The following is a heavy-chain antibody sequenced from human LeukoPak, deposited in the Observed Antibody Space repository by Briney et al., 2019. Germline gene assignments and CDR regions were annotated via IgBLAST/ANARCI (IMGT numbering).Heavy chain of an antibody. Sequence: GGSLRLSCAASEFTFITYWMSWVRQAPGKGLEWVANIKQDGSEKYYVDSVKGRFTISRDNAKNSLYLQMNSLRAEDTAVYYCARAGRKSRGIDIVRKKETGYYYYMDVWGKGTTVTVSS. D-gene: IGHD2-15*01. J-gene: IGHJ6*03. CDR2: IKQDGSEK. CDR1: EFTFITYW. CDR3: ARAGRKSRGIDIVRKKETGYYYYMDV. V-gene: IGHV3-7*01.